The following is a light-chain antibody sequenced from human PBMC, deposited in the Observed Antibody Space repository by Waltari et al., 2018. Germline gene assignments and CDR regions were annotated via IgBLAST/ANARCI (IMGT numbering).Light chain of an antibody. J-gene: IGKJ1*01. CDR3: QQHGTLPAT. CDR1: QSVGSSS. V-gene: IGKV3-20*01. Sequence: DIVLTHSPGTASLSPGESVTLSCRASQSVGSSSLAWYQKKPVQAPRLVIYRASRRATGIPDRFSGSGSGTDFSLTISRLEPEDFAVYYCQQHGTLPATFGQGTKVEIK. CDR2: RAS.